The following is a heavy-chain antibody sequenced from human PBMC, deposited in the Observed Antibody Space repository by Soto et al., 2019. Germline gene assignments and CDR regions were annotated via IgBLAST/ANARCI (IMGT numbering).Heavy chain of an antibody. CDR3: AREVGVVTYYYYMDV. V-gene: IGHV1-69*08. J-gene: IGHJ6*03. D-gene: IGHD3-3*01. CDR2: IIPILGIA. Sequence: QVQLVQSGAEVKKPGSSVPVSCKASGGTFSSYTISWVRQAPGQGLEWMGRIIPILGIANYAQKFQGRVTITADKSTSTAYMELSSLRSEDTAVYYCAREVGVVTYYYYMDVWGKGTTVTVSS. CDR1: GGTFSSYT.